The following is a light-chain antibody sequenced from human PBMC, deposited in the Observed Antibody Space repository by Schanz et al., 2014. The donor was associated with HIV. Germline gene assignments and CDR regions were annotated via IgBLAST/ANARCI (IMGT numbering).Light chain of an antibody. V-gene: IGLV2-14*03. Sequence: QSALTQPPSVSGSPGQSITISCTGTSSDVDDFNYVSWYQQHPGKAPQLMIYDVSNRPSGVSNRFSGSKSGNTASLTISGLQAEDEADYYCSSYTSSSTLVVFGGGTKLTVL. CDR1: SSDVDDFNY. CDR2: DVS. J-gene: IGLJ2*01. CDR3: SSYTSSSTLVV.